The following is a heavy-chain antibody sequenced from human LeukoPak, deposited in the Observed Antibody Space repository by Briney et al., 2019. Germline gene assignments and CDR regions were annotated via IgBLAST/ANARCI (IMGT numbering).Heavy chain of an antibody. V-gene: IGHV3-21*01. CDR3: ARSGYYDYVWGSYRYTNYYYYMDV. CDR1: GFTFSTYS. CDR2: ISTSSNYI. J-gene: IGHJ6*03. Sequence: GGSLRLSCAASGFTFSTYSMNWVRQAPGKGLEWVSYISTSSNYIYYADSVKGRFTISRDNAKNSLYLQMNSLRAEDTAVYYCARSGYYDYVWGSYRYTNYYYYMDVWGKGTTVTVSS. D-gene: IGHD3-16*02.